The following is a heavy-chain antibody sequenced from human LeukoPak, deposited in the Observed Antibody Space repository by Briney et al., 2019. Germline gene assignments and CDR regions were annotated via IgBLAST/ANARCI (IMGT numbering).Heavy chain of an antibody. J-gene: IGHJ4*02. CDR1: GFTFDDYA. CDR2: ISWNSGSI. Sequence: GGSLRLPCAASGFTFDDYAMHWVRQAPGKGLEWVSGISWNSGSIGYADSVKGRFTISRDNAKNSLYLQMNSLRAEDTAVYYCARVPLGWYFDYWGQGTLVAVSS. V-gene: IGHV3-9*01. D-gene: IGHD6-19*01. CDR3: ARVPLGWYFDY.